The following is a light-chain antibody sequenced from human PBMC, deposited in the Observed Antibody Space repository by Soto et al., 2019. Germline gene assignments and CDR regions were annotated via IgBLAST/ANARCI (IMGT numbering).Light chain of an antibody. CDR3: SSYSSTRVPYV. J-gene: IGLJ1*01. CDR1: SSDVGGFDY. CDR2: DVS. Sequence: QSALTQPASVSGSLGRSITISCTGTSSDVGGFDYVSWFQQYPGKAPKLIIYDVSYRPSGLSDRFSGSKSGNTASLTISGLQADDVADYYCSSYSSTRVPYVFGTGTMVTV. V-gene: IGLV2-14*01.